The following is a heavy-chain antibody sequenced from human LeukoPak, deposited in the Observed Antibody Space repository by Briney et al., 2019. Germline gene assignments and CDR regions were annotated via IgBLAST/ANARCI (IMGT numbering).Heavy chain of an antibody. CDR2: ISGSGGST. CDR1: GFTFSSYA. J-gene: IGHJ4*02. D-gene: IGHD3-9*01. V-gene: IGHV3-23*01. CDR3: AKEYPDTLRYFDWFSGPTTGIFDY. Sequence: PGGSLRLSCAASGFTFSSYAMSWVRQAPGKGLEWVSAISGSGGSTYYADSVKGRFTISRDNSKNTLYLQMNSLRAEDTAVYYCAKEYPDTLRYFDWFSGPTTGIFDYWGQGTLVTVSS.